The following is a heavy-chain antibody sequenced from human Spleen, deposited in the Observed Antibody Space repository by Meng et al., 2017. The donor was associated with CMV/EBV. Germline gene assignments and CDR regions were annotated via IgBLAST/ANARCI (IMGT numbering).Heavy chain of an antibody. Sequence: SETLSLTCTISGGSISSYYWSWIRQPPGKGLEWIGHIYYNGGPSYNPSLRSRLTSSIDTTKNKFSLKLSSVTAADTAMYYCAREDRGRNAFDIWGPGTMVTVSS. CDR2: IYYNGGP. CDR1: GGSISSYY. CDR3: AREDRGRNAFDI. J-gene: IGHJ3*02. D-gene: IGHD3-10*01. V-gene: IGHV4-59*01.